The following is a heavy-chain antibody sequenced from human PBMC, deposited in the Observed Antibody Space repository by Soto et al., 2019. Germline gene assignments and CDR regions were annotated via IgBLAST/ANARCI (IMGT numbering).Heavy chain of an antibody. CDR3: ATHRGWRFGY. CDR1: EFALSEYP. V-gene: IGHV3-7*05. J-gene: IGHJ4*02. CDR2: IKEGGNDK. D-gene: IGHD6-19*01. Sequence: GGSLRLSCAASEFALSEYPMSWVRQAPGKGLEWVASIKEGGNDKYYVDSVKGRFTISRDNAKNSLFLQMNSLRAEDTAVYYCATHRGWRFGYWGQGALVTVSS.